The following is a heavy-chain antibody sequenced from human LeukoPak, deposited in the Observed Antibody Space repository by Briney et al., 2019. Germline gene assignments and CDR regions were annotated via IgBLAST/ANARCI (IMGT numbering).Heavy chain of an antibody. CDR1: GFTFSSYG. Sequence: PGRSLRLSCAACGFTFSSYGMHWVRQAPGKGLEWVALISFDGVKTDYADSVKGRFTISRDSSQNTLYLQMNSLRAEDTAVYYCAKDRGSRSAAYAMDVWGQGTTVTVSS. D-gene: IGHD1-26*01. CDR2: ISFDGVKT. J-gene: IGHJ6*02. V-gene: IGHV3-30*18. CDR3: AKDRGSRSAAYAMDV.